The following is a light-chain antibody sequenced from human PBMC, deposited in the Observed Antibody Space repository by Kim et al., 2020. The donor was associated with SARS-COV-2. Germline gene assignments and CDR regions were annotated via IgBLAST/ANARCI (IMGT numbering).Light chain of an antibody. CDR3: QQYGSSPRT. CDR1: QSVSRSY. Sequence: SPGERATPSCRASQSVSRSYLAWYQQKPGQAPRLLIYGASSRATGIPDRFSGSGSGTDFTLTISRLEPEDFAVYYCQQYGSSPRTFGQGTKVDIK. CDR2: GAS. V-gene: IGKV3-20*01. J-gene: IGKJ1*01.